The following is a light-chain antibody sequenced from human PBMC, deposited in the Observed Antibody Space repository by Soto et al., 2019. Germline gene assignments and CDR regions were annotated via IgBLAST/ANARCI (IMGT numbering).Light chain of an antibody. J-gene: IGLJ3*02. Sequence: QSALAQPPAASGSPGQSVTISCTGSGSDIGAYNFVSWYQQHPGKAPKLMIFGVTERPSGVPDRFSGSKSGNTASLTVSGLQADDEAVYYCYSYADSNIWVFGGGTQLTVL. CDR1: GSDIGAYNF. CDR2: GVT. V-gene: IGLV2-8*01. CDR3: YSYADSNIWV.